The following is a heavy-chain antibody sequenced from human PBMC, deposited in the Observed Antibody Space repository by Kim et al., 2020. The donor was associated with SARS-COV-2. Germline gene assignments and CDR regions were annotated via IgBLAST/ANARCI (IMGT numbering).Heavy chain of an antibody. J-gene: IGHJ4*02. CDR3: ATDHCATTSCLGD. Sequence: YAGSVKGRFTISRDISRSTLYLQMNSLRAADTAVYYCATDHCATTSCLGDWGQGTLVTVSS. V-gene: IGHV3-33*01. D-gene: IGHD2-2*01.